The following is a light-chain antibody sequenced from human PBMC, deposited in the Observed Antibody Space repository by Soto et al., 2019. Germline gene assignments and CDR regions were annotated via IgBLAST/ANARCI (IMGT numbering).Light chain of an antibody. CDR3: ISYTSDETRYV. Sequence: QSALTQPASVSGTPGQSITISCTGSNSDVGIYDFVSWYQHHPDRAPKLIVSEVSHRPSGVSNRFSGSKSGNTASLTISGLQSEDEADYYCISYTSDETRYVFGTGTKLTVL. CDR2: EVS. V-gene: IGLV2-14*01. CDR1: NSDVGIYDF. J-gene: IGLJ1*01.